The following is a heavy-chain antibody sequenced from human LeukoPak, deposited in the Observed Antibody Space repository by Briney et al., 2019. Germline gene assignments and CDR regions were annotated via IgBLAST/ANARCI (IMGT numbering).Heavy chain of an antibody. V-gene: IGHV3-23*01. Sequence: GGSLRLSCLTSGFTLSTNAMSWVRQAPGKGLEWISGISGSGASTYYADSVKGRFTISRDDSRNTLYLQMNSLRGDDTAVYYCAKDVGKWGSLHFFDYWGQGTLVTVSS. CDR2: ISGSGAST. J-gene: IGHJ4*02. CDR3: AKDVGKWGSLHFFDY. D-gene: IGHD2-15*01. CDR1: GFTLSTNA.